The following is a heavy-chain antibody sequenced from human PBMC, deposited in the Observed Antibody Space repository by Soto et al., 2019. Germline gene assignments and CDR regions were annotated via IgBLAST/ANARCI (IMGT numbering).Heavy chain of an antibody. Sequence: GGSLRLSCAASGFTFSSYDMHWVRQATGKGLEWVSAIGTAGDTYYPGSVKGRFTISRENAKNSLYLQMNSLRAGDTAEYYCARGYCSGGSCYFPDGSYNWFDPWGQGTLVTVSS. CDR2: IGTAGDT. J-gene: IGHJ5*02. CDR1: GFTFSSYD. CDR3: ARGYCSGGSCYFPDGSYNWFDP. V-gene: IGHV3-13*01. D-gene: IGHD2-15*01.